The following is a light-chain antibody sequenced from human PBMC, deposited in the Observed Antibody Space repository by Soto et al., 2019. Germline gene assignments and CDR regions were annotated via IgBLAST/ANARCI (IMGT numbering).Light chain of an antibody. Sequence: EIVLTQSPGTLSVSPGERATLSCRASQSVSTNLAWFQQKPGQAPRLLISGASTRATGIPARFSGSGSGTEFTLPINSLQSEDLAVYYCQQSNNWPYTFGQGTKLEVK. J-gene: IGKJ2*01. CDR2: GAS. CDR3: QQSNNWPYT. CDR1: QSVSTN. V-gene: IGKV3-15*01.